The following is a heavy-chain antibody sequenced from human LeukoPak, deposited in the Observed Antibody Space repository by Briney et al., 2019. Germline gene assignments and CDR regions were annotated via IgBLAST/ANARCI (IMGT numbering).Heavy chain of an antibody. CDR1: GGSISSSSYY. J-gene: IGHJ4*02. CDR2: IYYSGST. D-gene: IGHD6-13*01. CDR3: ARNLIPEQLVLNF. Sequence: SETLSLTCTVSGGSISSSSYYWGWIRQPPGKGLEWIGSIYYSGSTYYNPSLKSRVTISVDTSKNQFSLKLSSVTAADTAVYYCARNLIPEQLVLNFWGQGTLVTVSS. V-gene: IGHV4-39*01.